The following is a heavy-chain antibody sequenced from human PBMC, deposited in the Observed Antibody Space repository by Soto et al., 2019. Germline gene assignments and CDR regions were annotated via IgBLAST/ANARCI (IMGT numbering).Heavy chain of an antibody. Sequence: SETLSLTCVVSNFSISSVYYWGWIRQSPGKGLEWIASIYRSGTTSYNPSLKSRVTISVDPSKNQFSLMLTAVTAADTAVYYCARTHSGSYYSVFNYWGRGSLVTVSS. CDR3: ARTHSGSYYSVFNY. J-gene: IGHJ4*02. CDR2: IYRSGTT. D-gene: IGHD1-26*01. CDR1: NFSISSVYY. V-gene: IGHV4-38-2*01.